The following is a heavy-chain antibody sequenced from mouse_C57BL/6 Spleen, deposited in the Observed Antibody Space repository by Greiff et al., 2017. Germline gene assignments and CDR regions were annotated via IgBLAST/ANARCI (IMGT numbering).Heavy chain of an antibody. CDR2: INPNCGTT. CDR3: AIKLYYGNCGALDY. J-gene: IGHJ4*01. Sequence: EVQLQQSGPELVKPGASVKLSCKASGYSFTAYNMNWVKQSYGKSLEWIGVINPNCGTTSYNQKFKGKATLTVDQTSSTAYMQLNSLISEDSAVYDCAIKLYYGNCGALDYWGQGTTVTVSS. V-gene: IGHV1-39*01. D-gene: IGHD2-1*01. CDR1: GYSFTAYN.